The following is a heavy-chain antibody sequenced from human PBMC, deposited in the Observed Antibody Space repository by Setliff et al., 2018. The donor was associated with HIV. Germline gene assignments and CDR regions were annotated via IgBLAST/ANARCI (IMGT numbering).Heavy chain of an antibody. CDR3: ARGGTVSADFDS. D-gene: IGHD6-19*01. CDR1: RDSIRNGAYY. J-gene: IGHJ4*02. CDR2: IYYSGSA. Sequence: PSETRSLTCTVSRDSIRNGAYYWGWIRQPPGKGLEWIGSIYYSGSAYYNPSFKSRVTLSVDTSENQFSLRLSSVTAADTAVYFCARGGTVSADFDSWGQGTLVTVSS. V-gene: IGHV4-39*07.